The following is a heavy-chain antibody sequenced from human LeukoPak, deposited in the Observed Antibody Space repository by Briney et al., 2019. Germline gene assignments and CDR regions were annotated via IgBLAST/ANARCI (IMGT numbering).Heavy chain of an antibody. CDR2: IYYSGST. CDR1: GGSISSGGYY. V-gene: IGHV4-31*03. Sequence: SQTLSLTCTVSGGSISSGGYYWSWIRQHPGKGLEWIGYIYYSGSTYYNPPLKSRVTISVDTSKNQFSLKLSSVTAADTAVYYCARTQRLSDFDPWGQGTLVTVSS. J-gene: IGHJ5*02. CDR3: ARTQRLSDFDP. D-gene: IGHD5-12*01.